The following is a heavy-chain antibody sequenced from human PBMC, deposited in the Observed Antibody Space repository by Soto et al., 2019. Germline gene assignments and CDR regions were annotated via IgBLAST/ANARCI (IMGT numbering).Heavy chain of an antibody. CDR3: ARRDYYGSGSYYNDYYYYMDV. CDR1: GGSFSGYY. J-gene: IGHJ6*03. Sequence: PSETLSLTCAVYGGSFSGYYWSWIRQPPGKGLEWIGEINHSGSTDYNPSLKSRVTITVDTSKNQFSLKLSSVTAADTAVYYFARRDYYGSGSYYNDYYYYMDVWGKGTTVTVSS. CDR2: INHSGST. V-gene: IGHV4-34*01. D-gene: IGHD3-10*01.